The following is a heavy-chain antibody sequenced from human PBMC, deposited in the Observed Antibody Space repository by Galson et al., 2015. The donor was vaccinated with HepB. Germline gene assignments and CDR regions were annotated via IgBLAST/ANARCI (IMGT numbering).Heavy chain of an antibody. CDR2: MNPNSGNT. Sequence: SVKVSCKASGYTLTSYDINWVRQATGQGLEWMGWMNPNSGNTGYAQKFQGRVTMTRNTSISTAYMELSSLRSEDTAVYYCARIIAVAGEYWYFDLWGRGTLVTVSS. CDR3: ARIIAVAGEYWYFDL. J-gene: IGHJ2*01. D-gene: IGHD6-19*01. V-gene: IGHV1-8*01. CDR1: GYTLTSYD.